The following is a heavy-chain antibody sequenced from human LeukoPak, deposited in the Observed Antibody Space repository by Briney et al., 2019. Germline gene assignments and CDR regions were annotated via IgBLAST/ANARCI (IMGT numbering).Heavy chain of an antibody. J-gene: IGHJ4*02. Sequence: ASVKVFCKVSGYTLTELSMHWVRQAPGKGLEWMGGFDPEDGETIYAQKFQGRVTMTEDTSTDTAYMELSSLRSEDTAVYYCATEVAYSYGYYYFDYWGQGTLVTVSS. CDR3: ATEVAYSYGYYYFDY. D-gene: IGHD5-18*01. CDR2: FDPEDGET. V-gene: IGHV1-24*01. CDR1: GYTLTELS.